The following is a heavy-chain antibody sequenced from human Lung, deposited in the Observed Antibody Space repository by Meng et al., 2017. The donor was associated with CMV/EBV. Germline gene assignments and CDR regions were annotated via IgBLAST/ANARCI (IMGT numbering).Heavy chain of an antibody. Sequence: ASVXVSXQASGYTFTSYGITWVRQAPGQGLEWMGWISAYNGNTNNAQKLRGRVTMTTDTSTSTAYMELRSLRSDDTAVYYCARGKYSNYELDWFDPWGQGTXVTVSS. V-gene: IGHV1-18*01. D-gene: IGHD4-11*01. CDR2: ISAYNGNT. CDR3: ARGKYSNYELDWFDP. J-gene: IGHJ5*02. CDR1: GYTFTSYG.